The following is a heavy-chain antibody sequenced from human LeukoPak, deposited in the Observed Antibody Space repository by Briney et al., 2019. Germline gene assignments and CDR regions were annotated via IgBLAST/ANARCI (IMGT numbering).Heavy chain of an antibody. V-gene: IGHV4-59*08. Sequence: PSETLSLTCTVSGGSISSYYWSWILQPPGKGLEWIGYIYYSGSTNYNPSLKSRVTISVDTSKNQFSLMLSSVTAADTAVYYCASSYYYDSSGYYYYYYYYGMDVWGQGTTVTVSS. J-gene: IGHJ6*02. D-gene: IGHD3-22*01. CDR2: IYYSGST. CDR3: ASSYYYDSSGYYYYYYYYGMDV. CDR1: GGSISSYY.